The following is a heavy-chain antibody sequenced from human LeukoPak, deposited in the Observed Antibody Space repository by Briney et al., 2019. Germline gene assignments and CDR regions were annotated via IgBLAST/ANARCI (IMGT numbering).Heavy chain of an antibody. D-gene: IGHD6-13*01. J-gene: IGHJ6*03. V-gene: IGHV1-2*04. Sequence: ASVKVSCKASGYTFTGYYMHWVRQAPGQGLEWMGWINPNSGGTNYAQKFQGWVTMTRDTSISTAYMELSRLRSDDTAVYYCARGEQQLVSYYYYMDVWGKGTTVTVSS. CDR1: GYTFTGYY. CDR3: ARGEQQLVSYYYYMDV. CDR2: INPNSGGT.